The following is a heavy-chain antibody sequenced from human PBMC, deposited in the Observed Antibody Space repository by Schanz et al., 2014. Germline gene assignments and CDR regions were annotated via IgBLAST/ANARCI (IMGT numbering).Heavy chain of an antibody. CDR3: ARAPPLVRGIAGWFGP. D-gene: IGHD3-10*01. V-gene: IGHV3-23*04. Sequence: EVQLVESGGGLVQPGGSLRLSCAASGFTFSTYCMSWVRQAPGKGPEWVSAIGGDASRTYYADSVKGRFTISRDNSKSTLYLKINSLRADDTAVYYCARAPPLVRGIAGWFGPWGQGSLVTVSS. J-gene: IGHJ5*02. CDR2: IGGDASRT. CDR1: GFTFSTYC.